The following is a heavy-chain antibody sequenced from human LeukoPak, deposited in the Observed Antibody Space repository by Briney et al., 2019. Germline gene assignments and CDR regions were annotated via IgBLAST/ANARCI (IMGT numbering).Heavy chain of an antibody. CDR1: GYTFTGYY. V-gene: IGHV1-2*02. CDR3: ARDEGIAAAEFDY. CDR2: INPNSGGT. D-gene: IGHD6-13*01. Sequence: GASVKVSCKASGYTFTGYYMHWVRQAPGQGLEWMGWINPNSGGTNYAQKFQGRVTMTRDTSISTAYMELSRLRSEDTAVYYCARDEGIAAAEFDYWGQGTLVTVSS. J-gene: IGHJ4*02.